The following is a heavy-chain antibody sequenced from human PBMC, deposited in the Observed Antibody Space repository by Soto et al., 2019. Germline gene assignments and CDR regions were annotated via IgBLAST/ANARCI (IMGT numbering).Heavy chain of an antibody. D-gene: IGHD5-12*01. CDR1: GFTFSSYG. J-gene: IGHJ4*02. Sequence: QVQLVESGGGVVQPGRSLRLSCAASGFTFSSYGMHWVRQAPGKGLEWVAVISYDGSNKYYADSVKGRFTISGDNSKNTLYLQMNSLRAEHTAVYYCAKDYSGYDGRWGQGTLVTVSS. CDR3: AKDYSGYDGR. CDR2: ISYDGSNK. V-gene: IGHV3-30*18.